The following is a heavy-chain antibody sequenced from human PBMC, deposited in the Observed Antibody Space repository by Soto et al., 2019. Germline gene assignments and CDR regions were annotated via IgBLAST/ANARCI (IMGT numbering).Heavy chain of an antibody. CDR1: GGTFSSYA. V-gene: IGHV1-69*01. CDR2: ISPIFGTA. Sequence: QVQLVQSGAEVKKPGSSVQVSCKASGGTFSSYAISWVRQAPGQGLEWMGGISPIFGTANYAQKFQGRVTITAAEETSTVDMDLSSLRSEDPAVYYCSRALGHCSSTSCYHYYYYGMDVWGQGTTVTVSS. CDR3: SRALGHCSSTSCYHYYYYGMDV. D-gene: IGHD2-2*01. J-gene: IGHJ6*02.